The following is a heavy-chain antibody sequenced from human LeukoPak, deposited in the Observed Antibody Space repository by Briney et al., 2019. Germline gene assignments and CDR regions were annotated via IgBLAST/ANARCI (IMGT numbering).Heavy chain of an antibody. D-gene: IGHD3-10*01. CDR2: ISYDGSNK. CDR1: GFTFSGYP. Sequence: GKSLRLSCAASGFTFSGYPIHWVRQAPGKGLEWVAVISYDGSNKYYADSVKGRYTISRDNSRNTVYLQMNSLRAEDTAVYYCAKSRGVVDYWGQGTLVTVSS. J-gene: IGHJ4*02. V-gene: IGHV3-30-3*02. CDR3: AKSRGVVDY.